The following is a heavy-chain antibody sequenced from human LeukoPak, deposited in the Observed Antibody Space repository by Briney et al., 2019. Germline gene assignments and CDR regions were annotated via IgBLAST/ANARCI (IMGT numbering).Heavy chain of an antibody. CDR1: GYTFTSYG. CDR3: ARREMATTEMGFDY. J-gene: IGHJ4*02. CDR2: ISAYNGNT. Sequence: GASVKVSCKASGYTFTSYGISWVRQAPGQGLEWMGWISAYNGNTNYAQKLQGRVTMTTDTSTSTAYMELRSLRSDDTAVYYCARREMATTEMGFDYWGQGTLVTVSS. V-gene: IGHV1-18*01. D-gene: IGHD5-24*01.